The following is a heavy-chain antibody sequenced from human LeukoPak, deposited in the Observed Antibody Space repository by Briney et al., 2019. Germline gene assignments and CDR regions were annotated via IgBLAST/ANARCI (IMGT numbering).Heavy chain of an antibody. D-gene: IGHD1-26*01. V-gene: IGHV4-4*07. CDR1: GDSISTFY. J-gene: IGHJ4*02. CDR3: ARGYRGLPDFEY. CDR2: FYISGSA. Sequence: SSETLSLTCTVFGDSISTFYWSWIRQPAGKGLEWIGRFYISGSANYNASLKSRVTMSVDTSKNQFFLKLSSVTAADTAVYYCARGYRGLPDFEYWGQGTLVTVSS.